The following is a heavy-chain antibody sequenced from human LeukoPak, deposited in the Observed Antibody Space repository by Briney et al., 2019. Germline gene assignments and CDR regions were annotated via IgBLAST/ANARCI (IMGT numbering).Heavy chain of an antibody. CDR2: ISTHNGDT. CDR3: APTKWLVPLGS. CDR1: GYTFTNYA. Sequence: GASVKVSCKASGYTFTNYAINWVRQAPGQGLEWMGWISTHNGDTNYAQKFLGRVTMTTDTSANTAYMDLRSLRSDDTAVYYCAPTKWLVPLGSWGQGTLVTVSS. V-gene: IGHV1-18*01. D-gene: IGHD6-19*01. J-gene: IGHJ4*02.